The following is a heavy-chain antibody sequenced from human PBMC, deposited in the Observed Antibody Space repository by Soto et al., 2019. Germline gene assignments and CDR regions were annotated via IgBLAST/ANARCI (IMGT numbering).Heavy chain of an antibody. CDR2: IYYSGST. CDR1: GGSISSGGYY. CDR3: ARDRVHLDYDYVWGSYRWEVFDY. V-gene: IGHV4-31*03. J-gene: IGHJ4*02. D-gene: IGHD3-16*02. Sequence: SETLSLTCTVSGGSISSGGYYWSWIRQHPGKGLEWIGYIYYSGSTYYNPSLKSRVTISVDTSKNQFSLKLSSVTAADTAVYYCARDRVHLDYDYVWGSYRWEVFDYWGQGTLVTVSS.